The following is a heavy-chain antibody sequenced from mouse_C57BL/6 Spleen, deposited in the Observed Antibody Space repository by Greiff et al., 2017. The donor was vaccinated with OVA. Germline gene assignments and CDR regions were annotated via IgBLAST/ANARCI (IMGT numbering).Heavy chain of an antibody. CDR1: GFTFSSYA. V-gene: IGHV5-9-1*02. Sequence: EVMLVESGEGLVKPGGSLTLSCAASGFTFSSYALSWVRQTPEKRLEWVAYISSGGDYIYCADPAKGRFTISRDNARNTLYLQMSSLKSEDTAMYYCTRDLDGLYAMDYWGQGTSVTVSS. CDR2: ISSGGDYI. J-gene: IGHJ4*01. CDR3: TRDLDGLYAMDY. D-gene: IGHD2-3*01.